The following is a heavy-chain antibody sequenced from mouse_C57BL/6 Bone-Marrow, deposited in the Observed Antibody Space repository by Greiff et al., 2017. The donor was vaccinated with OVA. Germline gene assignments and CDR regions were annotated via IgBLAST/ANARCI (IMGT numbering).Heavy chain of an antibody. CDR1: GYSFTDYN. V-gene: IGHV1-39*01. D-gene: IGHD2-2*01. CDR2: INPNYGTT. CDR3: ARGEDYGYDGFDY. J-gene: IGHJ2*01. Sequence: VQLKQSGPELVKPGASVKISCKASGYSFTDYNMNWVKQSNGKSLEWIGVINPNYGTTSYNQKFKGKATLTVDQSSSTAYMQLNSLTSEDSAVDYCARGEDYGYDGFDYWGQGTTLTVSS.